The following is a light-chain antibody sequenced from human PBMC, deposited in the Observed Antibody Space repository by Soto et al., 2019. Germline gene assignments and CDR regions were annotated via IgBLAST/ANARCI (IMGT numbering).Light chain of an antibody. CDR3: SSYAGSNNWV. CDR2: EVS. V-gene: IGLV2-8*01. Sequence: QSALTQSPSASGSPGQSVTISCTGTSSDVGNYKYVSWYQQHPGKAPKLMIYEVSKRPSGVHDRFSGSKSGNTASLTVSGLQAEDEADYYCSSYAGSNNWVFGGGTKLTVL. CDR1: SSDVGNYKY. J-gene: IGLJ3*02.